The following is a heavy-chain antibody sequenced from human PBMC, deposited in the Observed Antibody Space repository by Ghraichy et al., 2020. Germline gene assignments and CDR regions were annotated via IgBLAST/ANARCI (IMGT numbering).Heavy chain of an antibody. CDR2: ISSTGGTT. V-gene: IGHV3-23*01. D-gene: IGHD3-10*01. CDR3: ARSTSYGWRSMDV. CDR1: GFTFSNYA. Sequence: GGSLRLSCAASGFTFSNYAMNWVRQAPGKGLEWVSTISSTGGTTYYADSVRGRFTISRDNSKNTLYLQINSLRAEDTALYYCARSTSYGWRSMDVWGQGTTVTVSS. J-gene: IGHJ6*02.